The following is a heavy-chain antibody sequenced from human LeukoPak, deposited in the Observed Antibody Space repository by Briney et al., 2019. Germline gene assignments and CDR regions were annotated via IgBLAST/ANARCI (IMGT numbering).Heavy chain of an antibody. CDR1: GFTFSNYW. D-gene: IGHD6-19*01. Sequence: PGGSLRLSCAASGFTFSNYWMHWVRQAPGKGPVWVSRINTDGSGVSHADSVKGRFTISRDNAKDTLYLQMNSLRAEDTAVYYCARVKDIAVAGSPDYWGQGTLVTVSS. V-gene: IGHV3-74*01. CDR2: INTDGSGV. CDR3: ARVKDIAVAGSPDY. J-gene: IGHJ4*02.